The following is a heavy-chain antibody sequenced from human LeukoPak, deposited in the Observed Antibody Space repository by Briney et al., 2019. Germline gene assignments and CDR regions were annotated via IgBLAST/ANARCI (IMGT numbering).Heavy chain of an antibody. CDR2: INPNSGGT. CDR3: ARGGGYYYDSSGYKDFDY. J-gene: IGHJ4*02. D-gene: IGHD3-22*01. Sequence: ASVKVSCKASGYTFTDYYMHWVRQAPGQGLEWMGWINPNSGGTNYAQKFQGRVTMTRDTSISTAYMELSRLRSDDTAVYYCARGGGYYYDSSGYKDFDYWGQGTLVTVSS. V-gene: IGHV1-2*02. CDR1: GYTFTDYY.